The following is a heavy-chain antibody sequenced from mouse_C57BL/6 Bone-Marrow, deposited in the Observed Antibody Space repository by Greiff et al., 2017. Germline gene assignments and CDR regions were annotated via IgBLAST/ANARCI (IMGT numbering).Heavy chain of an antibody. V-gene: IGHV2-9*01. CDR3: AKHAYYSNYSYWYFDV. D-gene: IGHD2-5*01. CDR1: GFSLTSYG. J-gene: IGHJ1*03. CDR2: IWGGGST. Sequence: QVQLQQSGPGLVAPSQSLSITCTVSGFSLTSYGVDWVRQPPGKGLEWLGVIWGGGSTNYNSALMSRLSIGKDNSKSQVFLKMNSLQTDDTAMYYCAKHAYYSNYSYWYFDVWGTGTTVTVSS.